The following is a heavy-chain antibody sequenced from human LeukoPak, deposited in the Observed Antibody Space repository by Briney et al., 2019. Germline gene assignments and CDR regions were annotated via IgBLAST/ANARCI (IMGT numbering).Heavy chain of an antibody. D-gene: IGHD5-24*01. Sequence: GGSLRLSCAASGFTVSSNYMSWVRQAPGKGLEWVSVIYSGGSTYYADSVKGRFTISRDNSKNTLYLQMNSLRAEDTAVYYCSREPKGRWLQFDYWGQGTLVTVSS. CDR3: SREPKGRWLQFDY. CDR2: IYSGGST. V-gene: IGHV3-53*01. J-gene: IGHJ4*02. CDR1: GFTVSSNY.